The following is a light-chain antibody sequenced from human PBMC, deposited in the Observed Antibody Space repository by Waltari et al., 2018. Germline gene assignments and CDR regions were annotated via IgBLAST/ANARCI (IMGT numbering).Light chain of an antibody. Sequence: EIVLTQSPATLSLSPGERATLSCRPSQSVSTFLAWYQQKPGQSPRLLIYDVSFRATGIPSRLSGSGAETDFTLTISSLEPEDFAVYYCQQRRNWPTFGGGTKVEVK. J-gene: IGKJ4*01. CDR3: QQRRNWPT. V-gene: IGKV3-11*01. CDR2: DVS. CDR1: QSVSTF.